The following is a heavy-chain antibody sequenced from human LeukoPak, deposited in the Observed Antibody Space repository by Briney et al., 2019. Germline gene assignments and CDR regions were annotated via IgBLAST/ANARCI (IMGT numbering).Heavy chain of an antibody. D-gene: IGHD5-12*01. J-gene: IGHJ4*02. Sequence: GASVKVSCKASGYTFTSYGISWVRQAPGQGLEWMGGIIPIFGTANYAQKFQGRVTITADESTSTAYMELSSLRSEDTAVYYCARERGRGGYDYWAYYFDYWGQGTLVTVSS. CDR2: IIPIFGTA. V-gene: IGHV1-69*13. CDR3: ARERGRGGYDYWAYYFDY. CDR1: GYTFTSYG.